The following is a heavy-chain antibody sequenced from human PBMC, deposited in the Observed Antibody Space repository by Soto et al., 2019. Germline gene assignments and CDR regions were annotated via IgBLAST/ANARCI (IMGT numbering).Heavy chain of an antibody. CDR2: IYYSGST. CDR3: ATNSGGYYYYGMDV. CDR1: GGSISSYY. Sequence: SETLSLTCTVSGGSISSYYWSWIRQPPGKGLEWIGYIYYSGSTNYNPSLKSRVTISVDTSKNQFSLKLSSVTAADTAVYYCATNSGGYYYYGMDVWGQGTTVTAP. V-gene: IGHV4-59*01. D-gene: IGHD1-1*01. J-gene: IGHJ6*02.